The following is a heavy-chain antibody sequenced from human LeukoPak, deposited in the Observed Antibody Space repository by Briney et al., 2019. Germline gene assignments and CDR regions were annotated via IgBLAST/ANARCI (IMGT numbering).Heavy chain of an antibody. Sequence: GGSLRLSCAASGFTVSSNYMSWVRQAPGEGLEWVSVIYSGGSTYYADSVKGRFTISRDNSKNTLYLQMNSLRAEDTAVYYCARGIVGAIGCFDYWGQGTLVTVSS. J-gene: IGHJ4*02. CDR2: IYSGGST. CDR1: GFTVSSNY. D-gene: IGHD1-26*01. V-gene: IGHV3-53*01. CDR3: ARGIVGAIGCFDY.